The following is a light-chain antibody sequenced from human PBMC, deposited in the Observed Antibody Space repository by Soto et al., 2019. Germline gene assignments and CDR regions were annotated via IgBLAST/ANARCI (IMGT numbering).Light chain of an antibody. CDR3: ASYTSSGTLV. J-gene: IGLJ3*02. CDR2: QVT. Sequence: QSALTQPASVSGSPGQSVTISCTGTSSDVGGHDYVSWYQQHPGDAPKLMIYQVTKWPSGVSHRFSGSKSGNTASLTISGLQPGDEAEYDCASYTSSGTLVFGGGTKLTVL. CDR1: SSDVGGHDY. V-gene: IGLV2-14*03.